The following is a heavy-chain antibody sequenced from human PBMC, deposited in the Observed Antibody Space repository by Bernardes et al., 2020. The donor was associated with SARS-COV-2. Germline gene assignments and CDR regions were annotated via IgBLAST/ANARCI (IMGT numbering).Heavy chain of an antibody. D-gene: IGHD1-1*01. CDR2: FDPEDGET. J-gene: IGHJ5*02. CDR3: ATLFVNWNDPFVRWFDP. Sequence: ASVKVSCKVSGYTLTELSMHSVRQAPGKGLEWMGGFDPEDGETIYAQKFQGTVTMTEDTSTDTAYMELSSLRSEDTDVYYCATLFVNWNDPFVRWFDPWGQGTLVTVSS. CDR1: GYTLTELS. V-gene: IGHV1-24*01.